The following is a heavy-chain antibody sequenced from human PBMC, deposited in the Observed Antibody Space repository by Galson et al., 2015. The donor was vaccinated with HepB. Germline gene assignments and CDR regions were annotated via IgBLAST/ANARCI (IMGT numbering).Heavy chain of an antibody. D-gene: IGHD3-22*01. J-gene: IGHJ4*02. V-gene: IGHV1-18*04. CDR1: GYTFSNYG. CDR2: INAHNDNT. Sequence: SVKVSCKASGYTFSNYGISWVRQAPGQGLQWMGWINAHNDNTNYAQNYQGRVTMTTDTFTGTAYMELRSLRSDDTAVYYCARDQGVDGWGVEVTYWGQGTLVTVSS. CDR3: ARDQGVDGWGVEVTY.